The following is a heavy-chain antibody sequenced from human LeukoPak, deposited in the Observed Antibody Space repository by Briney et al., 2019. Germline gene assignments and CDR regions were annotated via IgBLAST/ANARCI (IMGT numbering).Heavy chain of an antibody. CDR2: IYYSGST. D-gene: IGHD5-18*01. CDR1: GGSISSYY. Sequence: ASETLSLTCTVSGGSISSYYWSWIRQPPGKGLEWIAYIYYSGSTNYNPSLKSRVTISVDTSKNQFSLKLRSVTAADTAVYYCARTTEGGYTYGYFYYYYMDVWGKGTTVTISS. V-gene: IGHV4-59*01. J-gene: IGHJ6*03. CDR3: ARTTEGGYTYGYFYYYYMDV.